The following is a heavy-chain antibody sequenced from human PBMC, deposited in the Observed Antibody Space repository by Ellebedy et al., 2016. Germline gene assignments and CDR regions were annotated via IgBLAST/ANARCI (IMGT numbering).Heavy chain of an antibody. CDR1: GFTFDDYA. J-gene: IGHJ4*02. Sequence: SLKISXATSGFTFDDYALHWVRQVPGKGLEWVSGISWNSAAIGYGEAVKGRFTISRDSAKNYLYLQMNNLRVEDTALYFCAKGTMDYLHHWGRGTLVTVSS. D-gene: IGHD3-10*01. CDR3: AKGTMDYLHH. CDR2: ISWNSAAI. V-gene: IGHV3-9*01.